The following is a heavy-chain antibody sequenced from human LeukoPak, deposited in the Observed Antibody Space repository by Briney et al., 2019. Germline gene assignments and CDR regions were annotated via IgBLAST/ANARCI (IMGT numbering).Heavy chain of an antibody. CDR3: ARDRGLLWFGELYY. D-gene: IGHD3-10*01. Sequence: GGSLRLSCAASGFTFSSYSMNWVRQAPGKGLEWVSSISSSSSYIYYADSVKGRFTISRDNAKNSLYLQMNSLRAEDTAVYYCARDRGLLWFGELYYWGQGTLVTVSS. CDR1: GFTFSSYS. J-gene: IGHJ4*02. CDR2: ISSSSSYI. V-gene: IGHV3-21*01.